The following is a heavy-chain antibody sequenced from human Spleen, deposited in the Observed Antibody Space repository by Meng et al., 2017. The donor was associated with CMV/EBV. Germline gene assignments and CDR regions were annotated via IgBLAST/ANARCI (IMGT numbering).Heavy chain of an antibody. D-gene: IGHD1-20*01. J-gene: IGHJ4*02. Sequence: VELQGSGPGLVKPSPTLSLTCTVSGGSISSGDYYWSWIRQPPGKGLEWIGYIYYSGSTYYNPSLKSRVTISVDTSKNQFSLKLSSVTAADTAVYYCARDHNWFHYFDYWGQGTLVTVSS. CDR2: IYYSGST. CDR3: ARDHNWFHYFDY. CDR1: GGSISSGDYY. V-gene: IGHV4-30-4*08.